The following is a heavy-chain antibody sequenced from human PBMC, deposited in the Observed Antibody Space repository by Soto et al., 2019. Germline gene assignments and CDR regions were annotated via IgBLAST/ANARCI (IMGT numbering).Heavy chain of an antibody. CDR1: GFSLTTTGLG. V-gene: IGHV2-5*01. CDR2: IYWNDEK. D-gene: IGHD3-10*01. CDR3: AHEGFGSDNWFDA. J-gene: IGHJ5*02. Sequence: QITLKESGPTLVTPTQPLTLTCTFSGFSLTTTGLGVAWIRQPPGKALEWLALIYWNDEKRYRPSLRSRLTITKDTSKTPVVLTMTDMDPVDTATSFCAHEGFGSDNWFDAWGQGTLVIVSS.